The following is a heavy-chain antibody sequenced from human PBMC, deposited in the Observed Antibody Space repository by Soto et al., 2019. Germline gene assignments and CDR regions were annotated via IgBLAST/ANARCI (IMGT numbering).Heavy chain of an antibody. D-gene: IGHD3-22*01. CDR1: GGTFSSYA. Sequence: WASVKVSCKASGGTFSSYAISWVRQAPGQGLEWMGGIIPIFGTANYAQKFQGRVTITADESTSTAYMELSSLRSEDTAVYYCARGPMIVVVNPFDPWGQGTLVTVSS. V-gene: IGHV1-69*13. J-gene: IGHJ5*02. CDR3: ARGPMIVVVNPFDP. CDR2: IIPIFGTA.